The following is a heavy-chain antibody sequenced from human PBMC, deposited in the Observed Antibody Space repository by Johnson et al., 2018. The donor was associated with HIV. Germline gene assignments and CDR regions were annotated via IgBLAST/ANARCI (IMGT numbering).Heavy chain of an antibody. V-gene: IGHV3-30*03. CDR3: ARVRIGRENAFDI. CDR1: GFTVSSNY. CDR2: ISYDGSNK. Sequence: VQLVESGGGLIQPVGSLRLSCAASGFTVSSNYMSWVRQAPGKGLEWVAVISYDGSNKYYADSVKGRFTISRDNSKNTLYLQMNSLRAEDTAVYYCARVRIGRENAFDIWGQGTMVTVSS. D-gene: IGHD2-15*01. J-gene: IGHJ3*02.